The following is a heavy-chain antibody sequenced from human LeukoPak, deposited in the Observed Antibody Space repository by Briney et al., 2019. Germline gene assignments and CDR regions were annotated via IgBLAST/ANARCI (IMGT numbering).Heavy chain of an antibody. D-gene: IGHD2-2*01. Sequence: GGSLRLSCAASGFTFSTYEMNWVRQAPGKGLEWVSNISPSGRTIYYADSVKGRFTTSRDNAKTSLYLQMDSLRAEDTAVYYCARSRGSYWGQGTLVTVSS. J-gene: IGHJ4*02. CDR3: ARSRGSY. CDR1: GFTFSTYE. V-gene: IGHV3-48*03. CDR2: ISPSGRTI.